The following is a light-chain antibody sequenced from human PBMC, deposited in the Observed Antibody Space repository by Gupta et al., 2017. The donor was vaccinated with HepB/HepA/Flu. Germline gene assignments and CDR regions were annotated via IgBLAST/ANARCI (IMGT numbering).Light chain of an antibody. Sequence: QSALTQPASVSGSPGQSLTISCTGTSSDVGGHNSVSWYQQHPGKAPTVIIHDVTNRPLGVSNRFSGSKSGNTASLTISGLQAEDEAIYYCNSYTSSGAWVFGGGTKLTVL. CDR2: DVT. J-gene: IGLJ3*02. CDR3: NSYTSSGAWV. V-gene: IGLV2-14*03. CDR1: SSDVGGHNS.